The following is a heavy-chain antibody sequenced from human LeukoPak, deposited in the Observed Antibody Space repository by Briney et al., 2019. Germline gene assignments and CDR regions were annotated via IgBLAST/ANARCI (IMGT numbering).Heavy chain of an antibody. D-gene: IGHD3-9*01. V-gene: IGHV1-69*05. CDR3: ARKNGYFDWSDAFDI. Sequence: GASVKVSCKASGGTFSSYAISWVRQAPGQGLEWMGGIIPIFGTANYAQKFQGRVTITTDESTSTAYMELSRLRSEDTAVYYCARKNGYFDWSDAFDIWGQGTMVTVSS. J-gene: IGHJ3*02. CDR1: GGTFSSYA. CDR2: IIPIFGTA.